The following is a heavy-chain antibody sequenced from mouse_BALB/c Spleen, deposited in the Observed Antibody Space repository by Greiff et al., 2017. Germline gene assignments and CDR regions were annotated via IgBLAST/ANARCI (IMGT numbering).Heavy chain of an antibody. V-gene: IGHV1S81*02. Sequence: QVTLKESGAELVKPGASVKLSCKASGYTFTSYYMYWVKQRPGQGLEWIGEINPSNGGTNFNEKFKSKATLTVDKSSSTAYMQLSSLTSEDSAVYYCTRGTSANWYFDYWGQGTTLTVSS. J-gene: IGHJ2*01. CDR2: INPSNGGT. CDR3: TRGTSANWYFDY. CDR1: GYTFTSYY. D-gene: IGHD4-1*01.